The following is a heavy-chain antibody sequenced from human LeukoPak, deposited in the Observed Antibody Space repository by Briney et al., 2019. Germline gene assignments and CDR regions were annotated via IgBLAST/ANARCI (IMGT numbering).Heavy chain of an antibody. D-gene: IGHD2-2*01. J-gene: IGHJ3*02. CDR1: GYSFTSYW. CDR3: ARRFFYCSSTSCPTIHDAFDI. CDR2: IYPGDSDT. Sequence: GESLRISCKGSGYSFTSYWIGWVRQMPGKGLEWMGIIYPGDSDTRYSPSFQGQVTISADKSISTAYLQWSSLKASDTAMYYCARRFFYCSSTSCPTIHDAFDIWSQGTMVTVSS. V-gene: IGHV5-51*01.